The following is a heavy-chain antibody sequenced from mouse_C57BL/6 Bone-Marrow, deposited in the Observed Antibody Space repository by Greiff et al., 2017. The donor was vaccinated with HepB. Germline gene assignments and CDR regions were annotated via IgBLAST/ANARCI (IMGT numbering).Heavy chain of an antibody. Sequence: VQLKESGAELVRPGASVKLSCTASGFNIKDDYMHWVKQRPEQGLEWIGWIDPENGDTEYASKFQGKATITADPSSNTAYLQLSSLTSEDTAVYYCTLYGNYEGWYFDVWGTGTTVTVSS. CDR2: IDPENGDT. J-gene: IGHJ1*03. V-gene: IGHV14-4*01. CDR1: GFNIKDDY. CDR3: TLYGNYEGWYFDV. D-gene: IGHD2-1*01.